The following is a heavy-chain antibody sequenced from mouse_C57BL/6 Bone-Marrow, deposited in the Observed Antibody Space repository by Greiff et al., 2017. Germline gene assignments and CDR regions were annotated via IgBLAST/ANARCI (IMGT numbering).Heavy chain of an antibody. CDR1: GYSFTGYY. J-gene: IGHJ2*01. D-gene: IGHD2-5*01. Sequence: VQLQQSGPELVKPGASVKISCKASGYSFTGYYMNWVKQSPEKSLEWIGEINPSTGGTTYNQKFKAKATLTVDKSSSTAYMQLKSLTSEDSAVYYCAREGYYSNYFDYWGKGTTLTVSS. V-gene: IGHV1-42*01. CDR3: AREGYYSNYFDY. CDR2: INPSTGGT.